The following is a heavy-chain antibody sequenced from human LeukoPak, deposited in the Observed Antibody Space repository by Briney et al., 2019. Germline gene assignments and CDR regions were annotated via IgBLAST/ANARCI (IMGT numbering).Heavy chain of an antibody. CDR2: IRPDGSEE. CDR1: GFTFSSYC. CDR3: VRGVVWSWDN. Sequence: PGGSLRLSCVVSGFTFSSYCMSWVRQAPGEGLEWVAIIRPDGSEEVYADSVRGRFTLSRDNAKNSLYLQMNSLRADDTAVYYCVRGVVWSWDNWGQGTLVTVSS. D-gene: IGHD2-8*02. J-gene: IGHJ4*02. V-gene: IGHV3-7*01.